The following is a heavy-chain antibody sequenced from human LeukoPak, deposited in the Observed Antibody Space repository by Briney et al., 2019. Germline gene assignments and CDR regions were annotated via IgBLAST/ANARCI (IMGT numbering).Heavy chain of an antibody. Sequence: SGTLSLTCAVYGGPISSDDWWSWVRPPPGKGLEWIGEIHQTGNTNFNPSLKSRVTISVDTSKNQFSLKLSSVTAADTAVYYCASVVSVAAAERYWGQGTLVTVSS. V-gene: IGHV4-4*02. CDR1: GGPISSDDW. CDR3: ASVVSVAAAERY. CDR2: IHQTGNT. D-gene: IGHD6-13*01. J-gene: IGHJ4*02.